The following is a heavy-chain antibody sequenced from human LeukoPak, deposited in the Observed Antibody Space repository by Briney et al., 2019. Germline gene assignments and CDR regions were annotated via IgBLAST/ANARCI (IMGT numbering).Heavy chain of an antibody. CDR3: AKASIAGAIGVLDY. Sequence: GGSLRLSCAAFGFTFNNYWMSWVRQAPGKGLEWVAHINQDGSGKHYVDSVKGRFTISRDNAKNSLYLQMNSLRAEDTAVYFCAKASIAGAIGVLDYWGQGTLVTVSS. D-gene: IGHD1-26*01. CDR1: GFTFNNYW. CDR2: INQDGSGK. V-gene: IGHV3-7*01. J-gene: IGHJ4*02.